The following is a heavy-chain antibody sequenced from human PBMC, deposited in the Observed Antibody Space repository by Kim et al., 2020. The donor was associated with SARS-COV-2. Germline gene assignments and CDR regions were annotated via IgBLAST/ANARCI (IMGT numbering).Heavy chain of an antibody. CDR1: GGSISSSSYY. CDR3: ARLLMRGYGRDGYITD. CDR2: IYYSGST. Sequence: SETLSLTCTVSGGSISSSSYYWGWIRQPPGKGLEWIGSIYYSGSTYYNPSLKSRVTISVDTSKNQFSLKLSSVTAADTAVYYCARLLMRGYGRDGYITDWGQGTLVTVSS. D-gene: IGHD2-8*01. V-gene: IGHV4-39*01. J-gene: IGHJ4*02.